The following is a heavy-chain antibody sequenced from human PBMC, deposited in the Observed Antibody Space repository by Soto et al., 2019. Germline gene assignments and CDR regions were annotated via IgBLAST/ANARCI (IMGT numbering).Heavy chain of an antibody. Sequence: SETLSLTCTVSGGSISSYYWSWIRQPPGKGLEWIGYIYYSGSTNYNPSLKSRVTISVDTSKNQFSLKLSSVTAADTAVYYCARHFMVRGVIKNFVLDSWGQGTLVTAPQ. CDR3: ARHFMVRGVIKNFVLDS. V-gene: IGHV4-59*08. D-gene: IGHD3-10*01. CDR2: IYYSGST. J-gene: IGHJ4*02. CDR1: GGSISSYY.